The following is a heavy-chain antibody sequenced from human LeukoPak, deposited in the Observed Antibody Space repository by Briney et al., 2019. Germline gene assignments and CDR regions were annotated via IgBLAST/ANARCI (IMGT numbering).Heavy chain of an antibody. J-gene: IGHJ4*02. CDR1: GLTSICNS. CDR2: IGCRGDNI. Sequence: GGSLRLSCAISGLTSICNSMNWVRQAPGKGLEWVSTIGCRGDNIYYADSIKGRFTTSRDNAKSSLYLQMTSLRADDTAMYYCSRDSALAAFNYWGQGTLVTVSS. CDR3: SRDSALAAFNY. V-gene: IGHV3-21*04. D-gene: IGHD6-19*01.